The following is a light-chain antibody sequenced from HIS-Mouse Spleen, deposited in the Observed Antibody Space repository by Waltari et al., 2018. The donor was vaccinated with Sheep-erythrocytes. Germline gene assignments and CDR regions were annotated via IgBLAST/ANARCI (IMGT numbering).Light chain of an antibody. V-gene: IGLV3-21*02. Sequence: SYVLTQPPSVSVAPGQTARITCGGNNIGSKSVHWYQQKPGQAPVLGVYDDSARPSGIPEGFSGSNSGNTATLTISRVEAGDEADYYCQVWDSSSDHVVFGGGTKLTVL. CDR2: DDS. CDR3: QVWDSSSDHVV. CDR1: NIGSKS. J-gene: IGLJ2*01.